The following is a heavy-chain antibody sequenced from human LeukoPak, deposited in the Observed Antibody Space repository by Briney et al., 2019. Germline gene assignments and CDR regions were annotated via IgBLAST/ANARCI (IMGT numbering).Heavy chain of an antibody. CDR2: IKSKTDGGTT. Sequence: PGGSLRLSCAASGFTFSNAWMSWVRQAPGKGLEWVGRIKSKTDGGTTDYAAPVKGRFTISRDDSKNTLYLQMNSLRAEDTAVYYCAREVVSRGQQLVRLYPHFDYWGQGTLVTVSS. CDR3: AREVVSRGQQLVRLYPHFDY. CDR1: GFTFSNAW. V-gene: IGHV3-15*01. J-gene: IGHJ4*02. D-gene: IGHD6-13*01.